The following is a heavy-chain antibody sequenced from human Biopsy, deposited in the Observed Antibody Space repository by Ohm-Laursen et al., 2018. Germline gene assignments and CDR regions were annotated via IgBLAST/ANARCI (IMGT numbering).Heavy chain of an antibody. CDR2: ILAGGGRT. CDR3: ARTIMVGGVILNYFDY. CDR1: GLSIGTNY. D-gene: IGHD3-10*01. V-gene: IGHV3-53*01. J-gene: IGHJ4*02. Sequence: GSLRLSCTASGLSIGTNYMTWVRQAPGKGLDWVSIILAGGGRTYYADSVKGRFTISRDISENTVSLQMNSLRAEDTAVYYCARTIMVGGVILNYFDYWGQGTLVTVSS.